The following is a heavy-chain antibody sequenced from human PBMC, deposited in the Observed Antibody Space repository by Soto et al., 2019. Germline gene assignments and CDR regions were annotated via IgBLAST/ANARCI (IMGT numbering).Heavy chain of an antibody. D-gene: IGHD2-2*01. Sequence: QVQLVESGGGVVQPGRSLRLSCAASGFTFSSYGLHWVRQAPGKGLEWVAVIWYDGSNKYYADSVKGRFTISRDNSKNTLYLKMNGLRADDTAVYYCARGRYCSSTSCNTYGMDVWGHGTTVTVSS. J-gene: IGHJ6*02. CDR1: GFTFSSYG. CDR2: IWYDGSNK. V-gene: IGHV3-33*01. CDR3: ARGRYCSSTSCNTYGMDV.